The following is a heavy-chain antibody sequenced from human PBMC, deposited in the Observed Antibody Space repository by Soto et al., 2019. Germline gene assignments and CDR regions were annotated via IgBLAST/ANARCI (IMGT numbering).Heavy chain of an antibody. CDR2: IFSSGTT. CDR3: ARVPSPFDYYYAMDV. J-gene: IGHJ6*04. Sequence: PSETLSLTCIVSGDFISSGNKYWSWIRQPPGKGLEWLGYIFSSGTTYHNPSLTSRLSMSLDTSQDQFSLKLNSVTDADTAVYFCARVPSPFDYYYAMDVWGKGTSVTV. D-gene: IGHD3-9*01. CDR1: GDFISSGNKY. V-gene: IGHV4-30-4*01.